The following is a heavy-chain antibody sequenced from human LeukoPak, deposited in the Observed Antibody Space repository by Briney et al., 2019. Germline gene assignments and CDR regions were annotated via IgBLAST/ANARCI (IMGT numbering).Heavy chain of an antibody. CDR3: VRLHRSGVYFDF. CDR2: ISYSGST. J-gene: IGHJ4*02. V-gene: IGHV4-59*11. Sequence: SETLSLTCAVSDDSMSSHYWSWIRQPPEKGLEWIGYISYSGSTSYNPSLKSRVTLSIDTAKNQYSLNLTSVTAADTAVYYCVRLHRSGVYFDFWGQGALVTVSS. D-gene: IGHD3-10*01. CDR1: DDSMSSHY.